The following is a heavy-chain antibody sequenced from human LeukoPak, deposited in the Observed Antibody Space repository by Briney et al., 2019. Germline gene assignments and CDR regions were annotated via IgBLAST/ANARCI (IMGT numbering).Heavy chain of an antibody. CDR3: ARRGMVRGDFDY. V-gene: IGHV4-39*07. D-gene: IGHD3-10*01. Sequence: SETLSLTCTVSGGSISSSSYYWGWIRQPPGKGLGWIGSIYYSGSTYYNPSLKSRVTISVDTSKNQFSLKLSSVTAADTAVYYCARRGMVRGDFDYWGQGTLVTVSS. CDR1: GGSISSSSYY. J-gene: IGHJ4*02. CDR2: IYYSGST.